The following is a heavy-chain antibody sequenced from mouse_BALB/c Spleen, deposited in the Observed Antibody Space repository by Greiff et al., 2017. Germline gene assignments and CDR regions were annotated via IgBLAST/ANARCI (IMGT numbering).Heavy chain of an antibody. J-gene: IGHJ4*01. CDR2: IDPSDSET. Sequence: VQLQQSGPQLVRPGASVKISCKASGYSFTSDWMHWVKQRPGQGLEWIGMIDPSDSETRLNQKFKDKATLTVDKSSSTAYMQLSSPTSEDSAVYYCASDGYGGSAMGYWGQGTSVTVSS. D-gene: IGHD2-3*01. V-gene: IGHV1S126*01. CDR3: ASDGYGGSAMGY. CDR1: GYSFTSDW.